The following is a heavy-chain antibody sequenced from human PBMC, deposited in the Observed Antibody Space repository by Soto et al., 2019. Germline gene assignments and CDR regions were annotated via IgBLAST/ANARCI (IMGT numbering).Heavy chain of an antibody. CDR2: ISGSGGST. CDR1: GFTFSSYA. CDR3: AKSPPYYYGSGSYFDY. Sequence: GGSLRLSCAASGFTFSSYAMSWVRQAPGKGLERVSAISGSGGSTYYADSVKGRFTISRDNSKNTLYLQMNSLRAEDTAVYYCAKSPPYYYGSGSYFDYWGQGTLVTVSS. D-gene: IGHD3-10*01. J-gene: IGHJ4*02. V-gene: IGHV3-23*01.